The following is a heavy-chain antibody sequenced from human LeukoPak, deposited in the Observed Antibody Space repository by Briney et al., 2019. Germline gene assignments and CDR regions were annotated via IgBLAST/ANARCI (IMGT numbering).Heavy chain of an antibody. V-gene: IGHV4-30-2*01. CDR3: ARGMRQFDY. Sequence: PSETLSLTCAVSGGSISSGGYSWSWLRQPPGRGLEWIGYIYHSGSTYYNPSLKSRVTISVDRSKNQFSLKLSSVTAADTAVYYCARGMRQFDYWGQGTLVTVSS. CDR2: IYHSGST. CDR1: GGSISSGGYS. D-gene: IGHD6-25*01. J-gene: IGHJ4*02.